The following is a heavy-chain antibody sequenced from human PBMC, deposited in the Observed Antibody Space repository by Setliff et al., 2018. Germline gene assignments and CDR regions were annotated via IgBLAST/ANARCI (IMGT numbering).Heavy chain of an antibody. V-gene: IGHV5-51*01. CDR3: ARVVGADGIGIDY. CDR2: IYPGDSDT. CDR1: GYTFTNYW. D-gene: IGHD2-15*01. J-gene: IGHJ4*02. Sequence: GESLKISCKGSGYTFTNYWIGWVRQMPGKGLEWMGLIYPGDSDTRYSPSFQGQVTFSADKSISTAYLQWSSLKASGTATYYCARVVGADGIGIDYWGQGTVGTVS.